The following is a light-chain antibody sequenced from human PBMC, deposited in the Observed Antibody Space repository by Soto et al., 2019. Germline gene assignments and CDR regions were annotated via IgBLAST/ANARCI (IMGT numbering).Light chain of an antibody. CDR3: QQRSNWPYT. Sequence: EIVLTQAPATLSLSPGERATLSCRASQSVSSYLAWYQQRPGQAPRLLIYDASNRATGIPARFSGSGSGTDFTLTIRSLEPEDFAVYYCQQRSNWPYTFGQGTPLES. V-gene: IGKV3-11*01. J-gene: IGKJ2*01. CDR1: QSVSSY. CDR2: DAS.